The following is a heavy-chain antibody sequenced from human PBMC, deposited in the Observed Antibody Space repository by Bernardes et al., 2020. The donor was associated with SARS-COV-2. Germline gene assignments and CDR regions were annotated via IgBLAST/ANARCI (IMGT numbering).Heavy chain of an antibody. V-gene: IGHV1-18*04. J-gene: IGHJ6*02. CDR2: ISAKKGYR. D-gene: IGHD1-1*01. CDR3: ARDRHNWNPVDYGMDV. CDR1: GYTFNNYG. Sequence: ASVKVSCKASGYTFNNYGISWVRQAPGQGPEWMGWISAKKGYRNYALNLQGRITMTTDTSTSTAYMELSSLRSDDTAVYYCARDRHNWNPVDYGMDVWGQGTTVTVSS.